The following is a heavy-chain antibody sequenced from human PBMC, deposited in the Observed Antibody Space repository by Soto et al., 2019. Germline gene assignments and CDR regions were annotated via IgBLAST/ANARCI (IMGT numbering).Heavy chain of an antibody. CDR3: ARDRGRSRDGYRIYY. V-gene: IGHV1-18*01. CDR1: GYNFTSYG. Sequence: QVQLVQSGAEVKKPGASVKVSCKASGYNFTSYGISWVRQAPGQGLEWMGWISAYNGKTNYAQKLQGRVTMTTDPSTSTAYMELRSLRADDTAVYYCARDRGRSRDGYRIYYWGQGTLVTVSS. CDR2: ISAYNGKT. J-gene: IGHJ4*02. D-gene: IGHD3-16*01.